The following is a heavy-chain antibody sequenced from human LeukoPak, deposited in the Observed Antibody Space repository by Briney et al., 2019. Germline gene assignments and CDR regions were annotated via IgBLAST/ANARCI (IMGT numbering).Heavy chain of an antibody. CDR2: IYSGGNT. CDR1: GFIVSSNY. V-gene: IGHV3-53*01. CDR3: ARVVNVPFMPIDS. Sequence: GGSLRLSCAASGFIVSSNYMSWVRQAPGKGLEWVSIIYSGGNTYYADSVKGRFTISRDSSKSALYLRMNSLRAEDTAVYYCARVVNVPFMPIDSWGQGTLVTVSS. D-gene: IGHD2-2*01. J-gene: IGHJ4*02.